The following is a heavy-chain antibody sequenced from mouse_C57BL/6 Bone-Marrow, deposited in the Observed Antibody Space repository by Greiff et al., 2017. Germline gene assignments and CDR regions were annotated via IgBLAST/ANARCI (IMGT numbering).Heavy chain of an antibody. J-gene: IGHJ2*01. Sequence: QVQLKESGAELVKPGASVKMSCKASGYTFTTYPIEWMKQNHGKSLEWIGNFHPYNDDTKYNEKFKGKATLTVEKSSSTFYLELSRLTSDDSAVYYCARGGNYGGYYFDYGGQGTTLTVSS. CDR3: ARGGNYGGYYFDY. D-gene: IGHD2-1*01. CDR1: GYTFTTYP. CDR2: FHPYNDDT. V-gene: IGHV1-47*01.